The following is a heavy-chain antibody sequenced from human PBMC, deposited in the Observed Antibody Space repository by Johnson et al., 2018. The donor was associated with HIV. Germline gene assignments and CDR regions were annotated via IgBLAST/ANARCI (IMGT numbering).Heavy chain of an antibody. CDR2: ISYDGSDK. CDR3: ASEVEYSILGGV. V-gene: IGHV3-30*03. Sequence: QMQLVESGGGLVQPGGSLRLSCAASGFTVSSNYMSWVRQAPGKGLEWVAVISYDGSDKYYADSVKGRFTISRDNSKKTLYLQMNSLRAENTAVYYCASEVEYSILGGVWGQGTMVTVSS. D-gene: IGHD6-6*01. CDR1: GFTVSSNY. J-gene: IGHJ3*01.